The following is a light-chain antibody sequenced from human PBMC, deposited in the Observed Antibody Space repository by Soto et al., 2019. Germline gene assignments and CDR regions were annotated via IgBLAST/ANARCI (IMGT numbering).Light chain of an antibody. J-gene: IGLJ1*01. CDR3: VSYTPSTTYV. CDR2: DVA. Sequence: QSALTQTASVSDSPGQSITISCTGTSSDVGGSNFVSWYQQHPGKPPKLIIYDVANRPSGVSNRFSGSKSGSTASLIISRLQTEDEADYYCVSYTPSTTYVFGTGTKLTVL. CDR1: SSDVGGSNF. V-gene: IGLV2-14*03.